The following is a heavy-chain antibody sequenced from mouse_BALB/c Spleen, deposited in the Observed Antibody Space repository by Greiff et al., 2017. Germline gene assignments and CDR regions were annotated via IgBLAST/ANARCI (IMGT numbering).Heavy chain of an antibody. CDR1: GYTFTDYN. Sequence: EVQLVESGPELVKPGASVKIPCKASGYTFTDYNMDWVQQSHGKSLEWIGDINPNNGGTIYNQKFKGKATLTVDKSSSTAYMELRSLTSEDTAVYYCARREHYYGYGAMDYWGQGTSVTVSS. J-gene: IGHJ4*01. CDR2: INPNNGGT. V-gene: IGHV1-18*01. CDR3: ARREHYYGYGAMDY. D-gene: IGHD1-2*01.